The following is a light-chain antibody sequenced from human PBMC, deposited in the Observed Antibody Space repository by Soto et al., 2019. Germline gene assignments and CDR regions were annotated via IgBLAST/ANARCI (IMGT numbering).Light chain of an antibody. V-gene: IGKV1-5*01. J-gene: IGKJ2*01. CDR3: QQYNSYSLYT. Sequence: DIQMTQSPSTLSASVGDRVTITCRASQSISSWLAWYQQKPGKAPKLLIYDASSLESGVPSRFSGSGSGTEFTLTISSLQPDDSATYYCQQYNSYSLYTFGQGTKLEIK. CDR1: QSISSW. CDR2: DAS.